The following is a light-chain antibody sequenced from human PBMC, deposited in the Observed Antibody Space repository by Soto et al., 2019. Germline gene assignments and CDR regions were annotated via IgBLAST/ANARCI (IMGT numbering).Light chain of an antibody. J-gene: IGLJ1*01. V-gene: IGLV2-14*01. CDR3: PSFTSISTYV. CDR1: GDDIGGYNF. Sequence: QTVMAKPASLSGSPGQSITISPGGTGDDIGGYNFVSWYQHHPGKAPKLIIYDVTHRPSGVSERFSGSKSGSTASLTISGLQPEDESHYYCPSFTSISTYVFGTGTKVTVL. CDR2: DVT.